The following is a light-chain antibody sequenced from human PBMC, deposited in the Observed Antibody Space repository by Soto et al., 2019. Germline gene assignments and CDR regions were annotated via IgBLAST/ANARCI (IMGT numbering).Light chain of an antibody. J-gene: IGLJ1*01. Sequence: QSVLTQPRSVSGAPGQRVTISCTGSSSNIGAGYDVHWYQQLPGTAPKLLIYDNSNRPSGVPDRFSGSKSGTSASLAITGLQAEDEADYYCQSYDSSLSGFYVFGTGTKLTVL. V-gene: IGLV1-40*01. CDR1: SSNIGAGYD. CDR3: QSYDSSLSGFYV. CDR2: DNS.